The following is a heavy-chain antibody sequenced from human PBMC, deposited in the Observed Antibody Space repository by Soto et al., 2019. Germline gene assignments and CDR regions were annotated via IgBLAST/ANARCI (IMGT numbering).Heavy chain of an antibody. V-gene: IGHV4-30-4*01. CDR3: ATGRYTGSYYGSVFDY. Sequence: QVQLQESGPGLVKPSQTLALSCTVSGGSLSNGDYYWSWMRQPPGRGLEWIGYISYSGNSYYKSSLKSRVTMSIDTSENQFSLKLTSVSAADTALYYCATGRYTGSYYGSVFDYWGQGTLVTVSS. CDR1: GGSLSNGDYY. J-gene: IGHJ4*02. CDR2: ISYSGNS. D-gene: IGHD3-10*01.